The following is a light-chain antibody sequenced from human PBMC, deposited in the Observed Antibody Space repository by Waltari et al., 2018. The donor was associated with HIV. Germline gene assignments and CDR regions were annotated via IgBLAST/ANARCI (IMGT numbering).Light chain of an antibody. CDR3: QQRSNWPPGP. Sequence: EIVLTQSPATLSLSPGERATLSCRASQSISDYLAWYQQKPGQAPRLIIYDASNRATGIPARFRGSGSGTDFTLTISSLEPEDFALYFCQQRSNWPPGPFGPGTKVDIK. J-gene: IGKJ3*01. CDR2: DAS. V-gene: IGKV3-11*01. CDR1: QSISDY.